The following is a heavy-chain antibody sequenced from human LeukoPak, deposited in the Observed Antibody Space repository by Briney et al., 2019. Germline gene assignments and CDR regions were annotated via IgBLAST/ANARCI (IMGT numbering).Heavy chain of an antibody. J-gene: IGHJ3*02. V-gene: IGHV4-4*07. CDR1: GGSVSSYY. D-gene: IGHD2-15*01. CDR3: ARGRYCSADICSGGDAFDI. Sequence: SETLSLTCTVSGGSVSSYYWSWIRQSAGKGLEWIGRIYTNESTNYNPSLKGRVTMSIDTSKNQFSLKLTSVTAADTAVYYCARGRYCSADICSGGDAFDIWGQGTMVSVSS. CDR2: IYTNEST.